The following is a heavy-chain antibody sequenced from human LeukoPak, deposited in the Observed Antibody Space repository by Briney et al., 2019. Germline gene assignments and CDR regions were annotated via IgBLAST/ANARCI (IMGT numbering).Heavy chain of an antibody. D-gene: IGHD1-26*01. CDR2: INRDGSEK. CDR3: ARVLVRETNWFDP. J-gene: IGHJ5*02. Sequence: GGSQRLSCAASGFTLSSYWMSWVRQAPGKGLEWVGNINRDGSEKYYVDSVKGRFTISRANAKNSLYLQMNSLRADDTSVYYCARVLVRETNWFDPWGQGTLVTVSS. V-gene: IGHV3-7*02. CDR1: GFTLSSYW.